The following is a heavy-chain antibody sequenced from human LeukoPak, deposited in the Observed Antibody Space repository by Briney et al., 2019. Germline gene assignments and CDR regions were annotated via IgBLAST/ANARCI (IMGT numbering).Heavy chain of an antibody. D-gene: IGHD3-22*01. CDR1: GGSISSYY. V-gene: IGHV4-59*01. CDR2: IYYSGST. CDR3: ARSNDSSGAADC. J-gene: IGHJ4*02. Sequence: PSETLSLTCTVSGGSISSYYWSWIRQPPGKGLEWIGYIYYSGSTNYNPSLKSRVTISVDTSKNQFSLKLSSVTAADTAVYYCARSNDSSGAADCWGQGTLVTVSS.